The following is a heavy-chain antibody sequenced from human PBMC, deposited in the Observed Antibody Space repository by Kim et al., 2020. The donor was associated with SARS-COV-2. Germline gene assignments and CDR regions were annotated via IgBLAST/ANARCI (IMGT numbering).Heavy chain of an antibody. CDR2: ISYDGSNK. Sequence: GGSLRLSCAASGFTFSSYAMHWVRQAPGKGLEWVAVISYDGSNKYYADSVKGRFTISRDNSKNTLYLQMNSLRAEDTAVYYCARDLVVPAARYYYYYYGMEVWGQGITVTVSS. J-gene: IGHJ6*02. D-gene: IGHD2-2*01. CDR3: ARDLVVPAARYYYYYYGMEV. V-gene: IGHV3-30*04. CDR1: GFTFSSYA.